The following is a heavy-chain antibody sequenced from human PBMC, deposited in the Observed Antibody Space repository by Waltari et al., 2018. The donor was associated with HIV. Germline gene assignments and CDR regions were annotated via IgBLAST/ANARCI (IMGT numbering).Heavy chain of an antibody. CDR2: IYYSGGT. J-gene: IGHJ4*02. D-gene: IGHD3-10*01. V-gene: IGHV4-39*01. CDR3: ATEGSGSFYHFDY. Sequence: QLQLQESGPGLVKPSETLSLTCTVSGGSISSNSFYWGWIRQPRGKGLEWIGSIYYSGGTYYNPSLKSRVTISIDTSKNQFSLKLRSVTAADTAVYYCATEGSGSFYHFDYWGQGTLVTVSS. CDR1: GGSISSNSFY.